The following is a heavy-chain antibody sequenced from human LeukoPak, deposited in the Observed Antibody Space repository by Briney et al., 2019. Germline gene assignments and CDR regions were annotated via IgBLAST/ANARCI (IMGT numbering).Heavy chain of an antibody. CDR3: ARFRAGVGEPYGDY. D-gene: IGHD3-10*01. CDR2: ISAYNGNT. Sequence: ASVKVSCKASGYTFTSYGISWVRQAPGQGLEWMGCISAYNGNTNYAQKLQGRVTMTTDTSTGTAYMELRSLRSDDTAVYYCARFRAGVGEPYGDYWGQGTLVTVSS. CDR1: GYTFTSYG. V-gene: IGHV1-18*01. J-gene: IGHJ4*02.